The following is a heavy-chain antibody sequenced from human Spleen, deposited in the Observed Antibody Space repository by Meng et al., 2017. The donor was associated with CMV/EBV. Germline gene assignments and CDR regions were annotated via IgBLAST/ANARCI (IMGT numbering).Heavy chain of an antibody. J-gene: IGHJ6*02. CDR3: ARDPAYYYDSSGLTGHGMDV. CDR2: IIPIFGTA. D-gene: IGHD3-22*01. V-gene: IGHV1-69*05. CDR1: GGTFSSYA. Sequence: SVKVSCKASGGTFSSYAISWVRQAPGQGLEWMGGIIPIFGTANYAQKFQGRVTITTDESTSTAYMELSSLRSEDTAVYYCARDPAYYYDSSGLTGHGMDVWGQGTTVTVSS.